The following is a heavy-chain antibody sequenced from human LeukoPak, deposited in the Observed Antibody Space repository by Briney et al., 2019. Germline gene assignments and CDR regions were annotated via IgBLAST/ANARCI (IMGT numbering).Heavy chain of an antibody. V-gene: IGHV3-7*01. J-gene: IGHJ4*02. D-gene: IGHD1-14*01. CDR1: GFTFSGHW. CDR2: INQGGSDK. CDR3: TRDRSRAEDD. Sequence: GGSLRLSCAASGFTFSGHWMSWVRQAPGKGLEWVANINQGGSDKYYVDSAKGRFTISRDNANNLLYLQMNSLRGEDTAVYYCTRDRSRAEDDWGQGTLVTVSS.